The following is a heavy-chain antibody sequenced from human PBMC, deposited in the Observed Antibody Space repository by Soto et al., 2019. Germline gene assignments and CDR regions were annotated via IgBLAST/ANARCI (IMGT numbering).Heavy chain of an antibody. V-gene: IGHV3-72*01. CDR1: GFTFSDHY. CDR3: ASAWFGELKYFVY. Sequence: EVQLVESGGGLVQPGGSLRLSCAASGFTFSDHYMEWVRQAPGKGLEWVGRIRNKANSYTTEYGASVKGRFSISRDDSKHSLSLQMHSLKTEDTAVYYCASAWFGELKYFVYCGQGTLVTVSS. D-gene: IGHD3-10*01. CDR2: IRNKANSYTT. J-gene: IGHJ4*02.